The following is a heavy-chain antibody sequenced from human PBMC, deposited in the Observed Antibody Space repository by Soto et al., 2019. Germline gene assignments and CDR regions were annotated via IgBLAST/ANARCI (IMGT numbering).Heavy chain of an antibody. CDR2: IWYDGSNK. CDR3: ARETKALSYYDFWSGSRDAFDI. J-gene: IGHJ3*02. CDR1: GFTFSSYG. D-gene: IGHD3-3*01. V-gene: IGHV3-33*01. Sequence: GGSLRLSCAASGFTFSSYGMHWVRQAPGKGLEWVAVIWYDGSNKYYADSVKGRFTISRDNSKNTLYLQMNSLRAEDTAVYYCARETKALSYYDFWSGSRDAFDIWGQGTMVTVS.